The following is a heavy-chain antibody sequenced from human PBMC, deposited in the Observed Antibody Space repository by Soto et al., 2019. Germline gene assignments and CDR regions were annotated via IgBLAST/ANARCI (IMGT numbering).Heavy chain of an antibody. CDR2: IDPSDSYT. Sequence: PGESLKISCKGSGYSFTSYWISWVRQMPGKGLEWMGRIDPSDSYTNYSPSFQGHVTISADKSISTAYLQWSSLKASDTAMYYCAIHGITGYYNCGMDVWGQGTTATV. D-gene: IGHD1-20*01. J-gene: IGHJ6*02. CDR3: AIHGITGYYNCGMDV. CDR1: GYSFTSYW. V-gene: IGHV5-10-1*01.